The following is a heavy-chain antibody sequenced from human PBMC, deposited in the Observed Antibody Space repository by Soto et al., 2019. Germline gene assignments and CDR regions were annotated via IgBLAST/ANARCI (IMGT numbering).Heavy chain of an antibody. Sequence: QVQLVQSGAEVKKPGASVKVSCKASGYTFTSYYMHWVRQAPGQGLEWMGIINPSGGSTSYAQKFQGIVTMSRDTSTSTVYMELSSLRSEDTAVYYCARGGKFPARWFDPWGQGTLVTVSS. CDR1: GYTFTSYY. V-gene: IGHV1-46*01. CDR3: ARGGKFPARWFDP. D-gene: IGHD3-10*01. J-gene: IGHJ5*02. CDR2: INPSGGST.